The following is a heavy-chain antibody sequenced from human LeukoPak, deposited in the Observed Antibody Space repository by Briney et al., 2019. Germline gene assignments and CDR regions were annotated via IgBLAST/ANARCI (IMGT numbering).Heavy chain of an antibody. CDR2: ISYDGSNK. J-gene: IGHJ6*03. CDR3: AREQQLVGYMDV. V-gene: IGHV3-30-3*01. Sequence: SCKASGGTFSSYAMHWVRQAPGKGLEWVAVISYDGSNKYYADSVKGRFTISRDNSKNTLYLQMNSLRAEDTAVYYCAREQQLVGYMDVWGKGTTVTVSS. CDR1: GGTFSSYA. D-gene: IGHD6-13*01.